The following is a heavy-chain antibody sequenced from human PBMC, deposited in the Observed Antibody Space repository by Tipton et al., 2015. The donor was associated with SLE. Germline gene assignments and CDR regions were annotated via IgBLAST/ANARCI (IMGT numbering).Heavy chain of an antibody. D-gene: IGHD2-21*01. Sequence: TLSLTCTVSAGSISSGGYYWSWIRQSPGKGLEWIAYIHYSGSPSYNPSLKSRVTISVDTSKNQFSLKLSSVTAADTAVYFCARHMTKIEPFDYWGQGTLVTVSS. CDR3: ARHMTKIEPFDY. J-gene: IGHJ4*02. CDR1: AGSISSGGYY. CDR2: IHYSGSP. V-gene: IGHV4-61*08.